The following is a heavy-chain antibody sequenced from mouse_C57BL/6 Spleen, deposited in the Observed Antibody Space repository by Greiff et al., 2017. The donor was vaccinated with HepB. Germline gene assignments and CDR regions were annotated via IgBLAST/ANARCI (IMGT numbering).Heavy chain of an antibody. V-gene: IGHV1-39*01. CDR2: INPNYGTT. D-gene: IGHD1-1*01. Sequence: VKLQQSGPELVKPGASVKISCKASGYSFTDYNMNWVKQSNGKSLEWIGVINPNYGTTSYNQKFKGKATLTVDQASSTAYMQLNSLTSEDSAVYYCAREGTTVVGRYFDVWGTGTTVTVSS. CDR3: AREGTTVVGRYFDV. CDR1: GYSFTDYN. J-gene: IGHJ1*03.